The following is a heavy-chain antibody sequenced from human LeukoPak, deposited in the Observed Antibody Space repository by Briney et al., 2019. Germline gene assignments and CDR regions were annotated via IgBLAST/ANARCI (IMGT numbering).Heavy chain of an antibody. V-gene: IGHV4-4*07. D-gene: IGHD3-22*01. CDR2: IYTSGRI. J-gene: IGHJ4*02. Sequence: SETLSLTCTVSGDSISNYYWTWIRQPAGKGLEWIGRIYTSGRINYNPSLKSRVTMSVDTSKNQFSLKLRSVTAADTAVYYCAREKDYYDSSGYYYFVGTFDYWGQGTLVTVSS. CDR1: GDSISNYY. CDR3: AREKDYYDSSGYYYFVGTFDY.